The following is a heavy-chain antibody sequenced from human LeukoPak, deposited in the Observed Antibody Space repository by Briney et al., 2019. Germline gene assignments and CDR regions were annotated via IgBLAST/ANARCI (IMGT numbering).Heavy chain of an antibody. D-gene: IGHD5-18*01. CDR3: ARGDVDTAMVTSFDS. CDR2: IIPIFDTA. CDR1: GGTFSSYA. Sequence: SVKVSCKASGGTFSSYAISWVRQAPGQGLEWMGGIIPIFDTANYAQKFQGGVTITTDESTSTAYMELSSLRSEDTAVYYCARGDVDTAMVTSFDSWGQGTLVTVSS. J-gene: IGHJ4*02. V-gene: IGHV1-69*05.